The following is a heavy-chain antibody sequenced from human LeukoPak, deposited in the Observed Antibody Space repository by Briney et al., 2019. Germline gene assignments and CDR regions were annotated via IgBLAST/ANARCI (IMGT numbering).Heavy chain of an antibody. Sequence: SETLSLTCGVSGGSIDITNYWSWVRQALGKGLEWIGSIYYSGNTYYNPSLKSRVIISVDTSKNQFSLKLSSVTAADTAVYYCARHAPAVSGGYYVFDIWGQGTMVAVSS. CDR1: GGSIDITNY. D-gene: IGHD2-15*01. J-gene: IGHJ3*02. CDR2: IYYSGNT. CDR3: ARHAPAVSGGYYVFDI. V-gene: IGHV4-39*01.